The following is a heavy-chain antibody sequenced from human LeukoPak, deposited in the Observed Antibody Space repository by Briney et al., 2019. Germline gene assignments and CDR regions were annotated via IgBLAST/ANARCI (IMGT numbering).Heavy chain of an antibody. CDR1: GGSFSSYY. D-gene: IGHD4-17*01. CDR2: IYYTGST. V-gene: IGHV4-59*01. Sequence: SETLSLTCAVYGGSFSSYYWNWIRQPPGKGLEWIGYIYYTGSTNYNPSLKSRVTISVDTSKNQFSLKLSSVTAADTAVYYCATGYTVNYYFDYWGQGTLVTVSS. J-gene: IGHJ4*02. CDR3: ATGYTVNYYFDY.